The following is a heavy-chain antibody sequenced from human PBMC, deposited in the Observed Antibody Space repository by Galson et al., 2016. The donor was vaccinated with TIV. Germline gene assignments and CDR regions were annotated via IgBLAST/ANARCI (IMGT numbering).Heavy chain of an antibody. D-gene: IGHD1-1*01. Sequence: SVKVSCKASGGPFSSYAVTWVRQAPGQGLEWMGRIIGMFGTTNYAQKFQGRVTMTADESTSTAYMELNSLRSEDTAVYYCARDWGYNLPSPFQHWGQGTLVTVSS. V-gene: IGHV1-69*13. CDR2: IIGMFGTT. CDR3: ARDWGYNLPSPFQH. J-gene: IGHJ1*01. CDR1: GGPFSSYA.